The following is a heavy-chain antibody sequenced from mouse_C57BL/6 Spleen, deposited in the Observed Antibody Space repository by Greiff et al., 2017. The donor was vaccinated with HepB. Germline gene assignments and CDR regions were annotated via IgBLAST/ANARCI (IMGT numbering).Heavy chain of an antibody. CDR3: ARLTGTDWYFDV. J-gene: IGHJ1*03. CDR2: ISDGGSYT. D-gene: IGHD4-1*01. Sequence: EVKLVESGGGLVKPGGSLKLSCAASGFTFSSYAMSWVRQTPEKRLEWVATISDGGSYTYYPDNVKGRFTISRDKAKNNLYLQMSHLKSEDTAMYYCARLTGTDWYFDVWGTGTTVTVSS. CDR1: GFTFSSYA. V-gene: IGHV5-4*03.